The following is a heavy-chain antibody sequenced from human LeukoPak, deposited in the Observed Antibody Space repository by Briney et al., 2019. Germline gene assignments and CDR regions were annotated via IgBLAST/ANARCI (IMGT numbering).Heavy chain of an antibody. V-gene: IGHV4-59*01. J-gene: IGHJ4*02. CDR1: GGSISNYY. CDR2: IYYSGTT. Sequence: SETLSLTCTVSGGSISNYYWSWIRQPPGKGLEWIGYIYYSGTTNYNPSLKSRVTMSVDTSKNHFSLNLSSVTAADTAVYYCASDYGDYYFDYWGQGTLVTVSS. D-gene: IGHD4-17*01. CDR3: ASDYGDYYFDY.